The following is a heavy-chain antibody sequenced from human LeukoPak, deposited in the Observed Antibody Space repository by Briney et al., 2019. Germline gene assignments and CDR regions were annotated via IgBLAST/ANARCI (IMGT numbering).Heavy chain of an antibody. V-gene: IGHV4-34*01. J-gene: IGHJ1*01. D-gene: IGHD3-9*01. Sequence: PGGSLRLSCAASGFTFSTYSMNWIRQPPGKGREWIGEINHRGSTNYNPSLKSRVTISVDTSKNQFSLKLSSVTAADTAVYYCARGAHVLRYFDWSAGVTEYFQHWGQGTLVTVSS. CDR1: GFTFSTYS. CDR2: INHRGST. CDR3: ARGAHVLRYFDWSAGVTEYFQH.